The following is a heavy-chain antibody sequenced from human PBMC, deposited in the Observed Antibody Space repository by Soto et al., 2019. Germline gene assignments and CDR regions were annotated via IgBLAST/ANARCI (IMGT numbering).Heavy chain of an antibody. CDR2: ISHSGTT. Sequence: SETLSLTCAVSGYSISSGYYWGWIRQPPGRGLEWIGSISHSGTTYYNPSLRSRVTISIDTSNNQFSLKLSSVTAAETAVYYRERDYGGNSGWGHWSDPWGQGTLVTVSS. V-gene: IGHV4-38-2*02. J-gene: IGHJ5*02. CDR1: GYSISSGYY. D-gene: IGHD4-17*01. CDR3: ERDYGGNSGWGHWSDP.